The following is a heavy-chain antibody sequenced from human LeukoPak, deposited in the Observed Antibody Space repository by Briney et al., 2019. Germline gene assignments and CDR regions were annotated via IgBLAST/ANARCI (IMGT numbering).Heavy chain of an antibody. CDR3: ARPGTLGYSGNYYYFDY. J-gene: IGHJ4*02. V-gene: IGHV1-2*02. CDR2: IKPNSGGT. CDR1: GYTFNGYY. Sequence: GSVKVSCKASGYTFNGYYIHWVRQAPGQGVEGMGWIKPNSGGTNYAQKFQGRVTMTRDTSISTAYMELSRLRSDDTAVYSCARPGTLGYSGNYYYFDYWGQGTLVTVSS. D-gene: IGHD1-26*01.